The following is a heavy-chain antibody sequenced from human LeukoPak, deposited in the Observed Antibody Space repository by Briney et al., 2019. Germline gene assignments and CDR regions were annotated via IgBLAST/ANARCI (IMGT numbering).Heavy chain of an antibody. V-gene: IGHV4-59*01. CDR2: IYYSGST. Sequence: SETLSLTCTVSGGSISSYYWSWIRQPPGKGLEWIGYIYYSGSTNYNPSLKSRVTISVDTSRNQFSLKLSSVAAADTAVYYCARSRDGYNCDSWGQGTLVTVSS. CDR1: GGSISSYY. CDR3: ARSRDGYNCDS. D-gene: IGHD5-24*01. J-gene: IGHJ4*02.